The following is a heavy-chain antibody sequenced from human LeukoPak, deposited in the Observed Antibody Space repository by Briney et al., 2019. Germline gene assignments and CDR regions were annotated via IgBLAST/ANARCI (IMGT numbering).Heavy chain of an antibody. CDR2: IYYSGST. J-gene: IGHJ3*02. CDR1: VGSVRSGSYY. D-gene: IGHD5-18*01. V-gene: IGHV4-61*01. CDR3: ARGKESYGFGAFDI. Sequence: SEPLSLTCTVSVGSVRSGSYYWSWIWQPPGKGLEWFGYIYYSGSTNYNPSLKSRVTISVATSKSQFSLKLSSVTAADTAVYYCARGKESYGFGAFDIWGQGTMVTVSS.